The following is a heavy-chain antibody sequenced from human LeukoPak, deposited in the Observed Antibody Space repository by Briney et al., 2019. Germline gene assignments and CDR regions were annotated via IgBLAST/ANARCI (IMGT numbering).Heavy chain of an antibody. J-gene: IGHJ6*02. V-gene: IGHV1-18*01. CDR3: ARDLDIVVVAAALRHYGLDV. CDR2: ISAFNANT. CDR1: GYTFTSYG. Sequence: AASVKVSCKASGYTFTSYGISWVRQAPGQGLEWMGWISAFNANTNCAQKFQGRVTMTTDTSTSTVYMDLRNLRSDDTAVYYCARDLDIVVVAAALRHYGLDVWGQGTTVTVSS. D-gene: IGHD2-15*01.